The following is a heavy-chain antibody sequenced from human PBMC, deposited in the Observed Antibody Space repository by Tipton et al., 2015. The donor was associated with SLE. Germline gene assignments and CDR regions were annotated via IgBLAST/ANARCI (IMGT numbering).Heavy chain of an antibody. CDR1: GGSISSGDYY. V-gene: IGHV4-30-4*01. J-gene: IGHJ3*02. CDR2: IYYSGST. D-gene: IGHD3-10*01. Sequence: TLSLTCTVSGGSISSGDYYWSWIRQPPGKGLEWIGYIYYSGSTYYNPSLKSRVTISVDTSKNQFSLKLSSVTAADTAVYYCAGRGVYGSGSYHVFDIWGQGTMVTVSS. CDR3: AGRGVYGSGSYHVFDI.